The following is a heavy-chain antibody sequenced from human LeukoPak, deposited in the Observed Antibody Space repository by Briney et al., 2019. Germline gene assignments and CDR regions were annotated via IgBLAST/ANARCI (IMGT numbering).Heavy chain of an antibody. CDR3: ARERSGNYYNAFDI. J-gene: IGHJ3*02. D-gene: IGHD1-26*01. V-gene: IGHV3-74*01. Sequence: GGSLRLSCAASGFTFSSYWMHWVRQAPGKGLVWVSRINSDGSSTSYADSAKGRFTISRDNAKNTLHLQMNSLRAEDTAVYYCARERSGNYYNAFDIWGQGTMVTVSS. CDR1: GFTFSSYW. CDR2: INSDGSST.